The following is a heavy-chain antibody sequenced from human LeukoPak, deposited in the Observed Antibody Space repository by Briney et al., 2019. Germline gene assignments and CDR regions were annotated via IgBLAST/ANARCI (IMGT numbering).Heavy chain of an antibody. CDR1: GDSISNHY. D-gene: IGHD1-26*01. CDR2: IFYSGNT. V-gene: IGHV4-59*11. J-gene: IGHJ4*02. Sequence: SETLSLTCTVSGDSISNHYWSWIRQPPGKGLVWIGYIFYSGNTHYNPSLKSRVTMSVDTSKNQFSLRLSSVTPADTAVYYCARDRGEGIVGTFDYWGQGTLVTVSP. CDR3: ARDRGEGIVGTFDY.